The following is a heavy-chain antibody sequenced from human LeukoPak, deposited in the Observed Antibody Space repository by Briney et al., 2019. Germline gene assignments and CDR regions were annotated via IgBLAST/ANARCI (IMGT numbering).Heavy chain of an antibody. V-gene: IGHV3-30-3*01. CDR1: RFTFSSYA. CDR3: ARNGIYQLHWVWFDP. J-gene: IGHJ5*02. D-gene: IGHD2-2*01. CDR2: ISYDGSNK. Sequence: GGSLRLSCAASRFTFSSYAMHWVRQAPGKGLEWVAVISYDGSNKYYADSVKGRFTISRDNSKNTLYLQMNSLRAEDTAVYYCARNGIYQLHWVWFDPWGQGTLVTVSS.